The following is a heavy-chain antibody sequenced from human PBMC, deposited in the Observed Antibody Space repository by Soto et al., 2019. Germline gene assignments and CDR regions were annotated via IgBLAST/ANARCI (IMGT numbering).Heavy chain of an antibody. J-gene: IGHJ3*02. V-gene: IGHV3-23*01. D-gene: IGHD2-21*02. CDR3: AKDRDKVTAYDAYDM. CDR1: EFTFSSYP. Sequence: PXVSLRLFFAASEFTFSSYPRSWVRQAPGKGLEWVSAITGSGGFTNYADSVKGRFTISRDNSKNTLFLQMNSLRAEDTAVYYCAKDRDKVTAYDAYDMWGQGTMVTVSS. CDR2: ITGSGGFT.